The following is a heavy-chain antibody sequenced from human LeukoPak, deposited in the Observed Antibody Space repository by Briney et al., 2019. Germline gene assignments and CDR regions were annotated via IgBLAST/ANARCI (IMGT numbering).Heavy chain of an antibody. CDR2: INHSGST. Sequence: PSETLSLTCAVYGGSFSGYYWSWIRQPPGKGLEWIGEINHSGSTNYNPSLKSRGTISVDTSKNPSSLKLRSVPAADTAVYYRARASRLPITIFGVVNYYYGMDVWGQGTPVTVSS. V-gene: IGHV4-34*01. J-gene: IGHJ6*02. CDR3: ARASRLPITIFGVVNYYYGMDV. D-gene: IGHD3-3*01. CDR1: GGSFSGYY.